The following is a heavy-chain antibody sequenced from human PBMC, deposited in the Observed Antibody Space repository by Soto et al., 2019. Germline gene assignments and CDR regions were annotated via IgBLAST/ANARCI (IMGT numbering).Heavy chain of an antibody. CDR3: ARDLGTYSPPFQLAH. V-gene: IGHV1-18*04. CDR2: ISGSNGNT. Sequence: ASVKVSCKASGYMFTTYGISWVRQAPGQGLEWVAWISGSNGNTDYGKKFQGRVNVTTETSTSTVYLEVRSLRFDDTAVYYCARDLGTYSPPFQLAHSGPGTLATASS. CDR1: GYMFTTYG. J-gene: IGHJ4*02. D-gene: IGHD3-16*01.